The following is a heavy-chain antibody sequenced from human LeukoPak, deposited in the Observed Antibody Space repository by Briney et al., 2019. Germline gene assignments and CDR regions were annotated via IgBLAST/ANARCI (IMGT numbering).Heavy chain of an antibody. CDR3: ARDPSDTAMVPFDY. CDR2: IYYSGST. V-gene: IGHV4-39*07. Sequence: SETLSLTCTVSGGSISSSSYYWGWIRQPPGKGLEWIGSIYYSGSTYYNPSLKSRVTISVDTSKNQFSLKLSSVTAADTAVYYCARDPSDTAMVPFDYWGQGTLVTVSS. J-gene: IGHJ4*02. D-gene: IGHD5-18*01. CDR1: GGSISSSSYY.